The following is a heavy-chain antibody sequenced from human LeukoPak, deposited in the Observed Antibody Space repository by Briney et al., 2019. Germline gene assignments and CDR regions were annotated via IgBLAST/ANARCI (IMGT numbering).Heavy chain of an antibody. CDR1: GFTFSSYG. CDR3: ARANGQLWTTPDY. D-gene: IGHD5-18*01. J-gene: IGHJ4*02. CDR2: ISYDGSKK. V-gene: IGHV3-30*03. Sequence: PGRSLRLSCAASGFTFSSYGMHWVRQPQGEGLEWVAVISYDGSKKSSAESVKGRFTISRDNSKNTLYLQMNSLRPEDTAVYFCARANGQLWTTPDYWGQGILVTVSS.